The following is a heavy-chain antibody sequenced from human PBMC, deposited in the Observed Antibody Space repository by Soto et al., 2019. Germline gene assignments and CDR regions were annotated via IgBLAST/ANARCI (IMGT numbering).Heavy chain of an antibody. CDR2: IYHSGST. Sequence: QVQLQESGPGLVTPSGTLSLPCAVSGGSISSSNWWSWVRQPPGKGLEWFGEIYHSGSTNYNPSLKSRGTISVDKSKNQFSLKLSSVTAADTAVYYCARVSGSYYDGMDGWGQGITVTVSS. CDR3: ARVSGSYYDGMDG. V-gene: IGHV4-4*02. J-gene: IGHJ6*02. CDR1: GGSISSSNW. D-gene: IGHD1-26*01.